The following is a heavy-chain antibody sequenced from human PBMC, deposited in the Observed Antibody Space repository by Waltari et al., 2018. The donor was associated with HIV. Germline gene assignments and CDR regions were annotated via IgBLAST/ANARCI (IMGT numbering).Heavy chain of an antibody. Sequence: QVQLVQSGPEVKKPGASVKVSCKASGYTFISYSMTWVRQAPGQGLEWMGWISGHTGKTNYAENLQGRVSMTRDTSTTTVYMELRSLRSDDTAVYYCARLGYDSGGYYRFDDWGQGTLVTVSS. V-gene: IGHV1-18*01. J-gene: IGHJ4*02. D-gene: IGHD3-22*01. CDR2: ISGHTGKT. CDR3: ARLGYDSGGYYRFDD. CDR1: GYTFISYS.